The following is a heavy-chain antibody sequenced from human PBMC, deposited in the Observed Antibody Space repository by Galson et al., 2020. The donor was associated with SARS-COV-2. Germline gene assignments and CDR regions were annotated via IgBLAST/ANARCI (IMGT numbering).Heavy chain of an antibody. V-gene: IGHV4-31*03. D-gene: IGHD3-3*01. CDR1: GGSISSGGYY. CDR3: ARVCGPRITIFGVVDYYYYMDV. Sequence: SETLSLTCTASGGSISSGGYYWSWIRQHPGKGLEWIGYIYYSGSTYYNPSLKSRVTISVDTSKNQFSLKLSSVTAADTAVYYCARVCGPRITIFGVVDYYYYMDVWGKGTTVTVSS. J-gene: IGHJ6*03. CDR2: IYYSGST.